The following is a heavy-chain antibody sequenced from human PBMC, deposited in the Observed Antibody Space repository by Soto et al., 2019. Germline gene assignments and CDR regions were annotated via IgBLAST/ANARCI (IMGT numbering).Heavy chain of an antibody. CDR3: AGQGAGGRAFDM. CDR1: GGSISSSSYY. CDR2: ISYSGNT. Sequence: SETLSLTCNVSGGSISSSSYYWGWIRQPPGKGLDWIGSISYSGNTYYNPSLKSRVTISVDTSKNQFSLKLSSVTAADTAVYYCAGQGAGGRAFDMWGQGTMVTVSS. V-gene: IGHV4-39*01. D-gene: IGHD3-10*01. J-gene: IGHJ3*02.